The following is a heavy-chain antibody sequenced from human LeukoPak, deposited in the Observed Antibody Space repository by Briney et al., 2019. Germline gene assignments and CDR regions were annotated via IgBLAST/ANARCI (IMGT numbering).Heavy chain of an antibody. Sequence: PGGSLRLSCAASGFTVSSNYMSWVRQAPGKGLVWVSVIYSGGSTYYADSVKGRFTISRDNSKNTLYLQMDSLRAEDTAVYYCARDSVTMVRGVMGPHYFDYWGQGTLVTVSS. CDR3: ARDSVTMVRGVMGPHYFDY. V-gene: IGHV3-53*01. CDR2: IYSGGST. J-gene: IGHJ4*02. D-gene: IGHD3-10*01. CDR1: GFTVSSNY.